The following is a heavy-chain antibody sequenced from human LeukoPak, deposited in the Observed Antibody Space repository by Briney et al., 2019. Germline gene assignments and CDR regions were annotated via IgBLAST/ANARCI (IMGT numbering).Heavy chain of an antibody. V-gene: IGHV4-59*08. CDR2: IYYSGST. Sequence: SETLSLTCTVSGGSISSYYWSWIRQPPGKGLEWIGYIYYSGSTNYNPSLKSRVTISVDTSKNQFSLKLSSVTAADTAVYYCARSGYCSGGSCYSDYYYYGMDVWGQGTTVTVSS. CDR3: ARSGYCSGGSCYSDYYYYGMDV. J-gene: IGHJ6*02. D-gene: IGHD2-15*01. CDR1: GGSISSYY.